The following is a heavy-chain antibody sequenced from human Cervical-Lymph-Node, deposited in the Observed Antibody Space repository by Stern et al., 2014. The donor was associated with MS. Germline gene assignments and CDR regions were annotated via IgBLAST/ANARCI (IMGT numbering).Heavy chain of an antibody. Sequence: QVTLRESGPALVKPTQTLTLTCTFSGFSLSKSAMCVSWIRQPPGKALEWLALIDWYDDKFYSTSLKTRLTISKDTSRNQVVLTMTNVDPADTATYYCARVLSHYYDSSAASGTDVWGQGTTVTVSS. V-gene: IGHV2-70*01. CDR3: ARVLSHYYDSSAASGTDV. D-gene: IGHD3-22*01. J-gene: IGHJ6*02. CDR2: IDWYDDK. CDR1: GFSLSKSAMC.